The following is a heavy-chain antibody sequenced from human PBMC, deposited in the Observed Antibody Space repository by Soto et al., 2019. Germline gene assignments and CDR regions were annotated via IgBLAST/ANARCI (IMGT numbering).Heavy chain of an antibody. CDR1: GGSINNFY. V-gene: IGHV4-59*01. CDR2: RYYTGTA. CDR3: ARGLHCTAASCHGFPNNLFDI. Sequence: AETLSLTCSVPGGSINNFYWTWIRQPPGKGLEGIGHRYYTGTAYYNPSLKSRVTISVDTSKDQFSLTLRSVTAADTAVYFCARGLHCTAASCHGFPNNLFDIWGHGVPVTVSS. D-gene: IGHD2-2*01. J-gene: IGHJ5*01.